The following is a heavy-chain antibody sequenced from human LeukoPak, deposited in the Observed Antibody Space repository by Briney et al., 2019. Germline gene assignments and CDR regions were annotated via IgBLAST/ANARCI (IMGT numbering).Heavy chain of an antibody. J-gene: IGHJ4*02. D-gene: IGHD5-18*01. CDR3: ARGGIRGYNFDY. Sequence: QTGGSLRLSCAASGFTFSSYGMHWVRQAPGKGLEWVAVIWYDGSNKYYADSVKGRFTISRDNSKNTLYLQMNSLRAEDTAVYYCARGGIRGYNFDYWGQGTLVTVSS. V-gene: IGHV3-33*01. CDR1: GFTFSSYG. CDR2: IWYDGSNK.